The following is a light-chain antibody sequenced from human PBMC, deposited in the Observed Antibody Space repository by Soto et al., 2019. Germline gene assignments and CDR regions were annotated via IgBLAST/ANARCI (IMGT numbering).Light chain of an antibody. CDR1: SSDLGGYNY. CDR2: DVS. V-gene: IGLV2-14*03. CDR3: SSYTSSSTI. Sequence: QSALTQPASVSGSPGQSITISCTGISSDLGGYNYVSWYQQYPGKAPKLMIYDVSRRPSGVSNRFSGSKSGNTASLTISGLQAEDEADYYCSSYTSSSTIFGGGTKLTVL. J-gene: IGLJ2*01.